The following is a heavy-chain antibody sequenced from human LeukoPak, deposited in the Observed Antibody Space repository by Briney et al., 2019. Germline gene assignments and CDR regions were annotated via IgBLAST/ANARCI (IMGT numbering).Heavy chain of an antibody. V-gene: IGHV3-23*01. CDR1: GFTFSSYA. J-gene: IGHJ3*02. CDR2: ISGSGGST. D-gene: IGHD2-15*01. CDR3: AKDGEYCSGGSCYGNAFDI. Sequence: GGSLRLSCAASGFTFSSYAMSWVCQAPGKGLEWVSAISGSGGSTYYADSVKGRFTISRDNSKNTLYLQMNSLRAEDTAVYYCAKDGEYCSGGSCYGNAFDIWGQGTMVTVSS.